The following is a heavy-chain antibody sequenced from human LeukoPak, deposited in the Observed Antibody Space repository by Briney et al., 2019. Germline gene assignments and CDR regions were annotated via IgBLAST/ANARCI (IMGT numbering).Heavy chain of an antibody. V-gene: IGHV1-18*01. CDR1: GYTFTSYG. CDR3: ARGIIGYCFDY. Sequence: GASVKVSCKASGYTFTSYGISWVRQAPGQGLEWMGLISAYGNTNYAQNLQGRVTLTTDTSTSTAYMELRSLRSDDTAVYYCARGIIGYCFDYWGQGTLVTVSS. D-gene: IGHD2-15*01. J-gene: IGHJ4*02. CDR2: ISAYGNT.